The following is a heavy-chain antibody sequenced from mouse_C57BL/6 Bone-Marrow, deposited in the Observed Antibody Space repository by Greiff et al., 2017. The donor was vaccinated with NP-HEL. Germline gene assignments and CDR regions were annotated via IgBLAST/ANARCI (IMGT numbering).Heavy chain of an antibody. V-gene: IGHV1-77*01. D-gene: IGHD1-1*01. CDR2: IGPGCGST. Sequence: VKLQESGAELVKPGASVKISCKASGYTFTDYYINWVKQRPGQGLEWIGKIGPGCGSTYYNEKFKGKATLTADKSSSTAYMQLSSLTSEDSAVYFCARLKDYYGSSLDYWGQGTTLTVSS. CDR3: ARLKDYYGSSLDY. J-gene: IGHJ2*01. CDR1: GYTFTDYY.